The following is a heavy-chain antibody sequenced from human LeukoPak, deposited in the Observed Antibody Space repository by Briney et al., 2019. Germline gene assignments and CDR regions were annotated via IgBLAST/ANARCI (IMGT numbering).Heavy chain of an antibody. CDR3: AKVYCGDHCYSSGMDV. Sequence: GGSLRLSCAASGFTFDHYAMHWVRQAPGKGLEWVSLFGGDGTTTYYADSVRGRFTISRDNSKNSLYLQMNSLTTEDTALYYCAKVYCGDHCYSSGMDVWGQGTTVTVSS. CDR1: GFTFDHYA. J-gene: IGHJ6*02. V-gene: IGHV3-43*02. D-gene: IGHD2-21*02. CDR2: FGGDGTTT.